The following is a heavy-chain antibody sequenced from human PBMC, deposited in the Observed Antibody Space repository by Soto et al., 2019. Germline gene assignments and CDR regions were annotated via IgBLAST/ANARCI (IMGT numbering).Heavy chain of an antibody. CDR2: IYHSGST. D-gene: IGHD3-22*01. Sequence: TLSLTCAVSGGSISSSNWWSWVRQPPGKGLEWIGEIYHSGSTNYNPSLKSRVTISVDKSKNQFSLKLSSVTAADTAVYYCARATTDYYDSSGYFASPLDYWGQGTLVTVSS. J-gene: IGHJ4*02. CDR3: ARATTDYYDSSGYFASPLDY. V-gene: IGHV4-4*02. CDR1: GGSISSSNW.